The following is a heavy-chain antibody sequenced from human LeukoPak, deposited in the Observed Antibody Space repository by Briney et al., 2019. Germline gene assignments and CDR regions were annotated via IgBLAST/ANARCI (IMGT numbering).Heavy chain of an antibody. Sequence: SETLSLTCAVYGGSLSGYYWSWLRQSPGKGLEWIGEINHSGSTNYNPSLKSRVTISVETSKKQFSLRLSSVTAADTAVYYCAKSNGYGLIDIWGQGTMVTVSS. CDR2: INHSGST. D-gene: IGHD3-22*01. V-gene: IGHV4-34*01. CDR3: AKSNGYGLIDI. CDR1: GGSLSGYY. J-gene: IGHJ3*02.